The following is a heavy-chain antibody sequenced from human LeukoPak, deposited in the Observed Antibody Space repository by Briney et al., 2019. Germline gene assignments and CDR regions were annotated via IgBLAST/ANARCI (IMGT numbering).Heavy chain of an antibody. CDR3: ASQQQLEKFDY. V-gene: IGHV4-39*01. CDR1: GGSISSSTYY. J-gene: IGHJ4*02. Sequence: SETLSLTCIVSGGSISSSTYYWGWIRQPPGKGLEWIGSIYYSGSTYYNPSLQSRVTIFVDTSKNQFSLKLSSVTAADTAVYYCASQQQLEKFDYWGQGTLVAVSS. D-gene: IGHD6-13*01. CDR2: IYYSGST.